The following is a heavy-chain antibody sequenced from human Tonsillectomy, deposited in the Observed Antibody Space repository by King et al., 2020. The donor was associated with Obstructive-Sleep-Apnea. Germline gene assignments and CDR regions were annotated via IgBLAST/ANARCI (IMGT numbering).Heavy chain of an antibody. D-gene: IGHD3-22*01. CDR3: ARAEGYYDSSGYYLDAFDI. Sequence: VQLQESGPGLVKPSETLSLTCTVSGYSISSGYYWGWIRQPPGKGLEWIGSIYHSGSTYYNPSLESRDTISVDTSKNQFSLKLSPVTAADTAVYYCARAEGYYDSSGYYLDAFDIWGQGTMVTVSS. CDR1: GYSISSGYY. J-gene: IGHJ3*02. CDR2: IYHSGST. V-gene: IGHV4-38-2*02.